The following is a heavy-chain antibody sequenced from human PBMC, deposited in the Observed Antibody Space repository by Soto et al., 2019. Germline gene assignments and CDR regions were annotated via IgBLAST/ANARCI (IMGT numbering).Heavy chain of an antibody. CDR3: ARELHGGSYGMDV. V-gene: IGHV3-30-3*01. CDR1: GFTFSGYA. Sequence: GGSLRLSYAASGFTFSGYAMHWVRQAPGKGLEWVAVISYDGSNKYYADSVKGRFTISRDNSKNTLYLQMNSLRAEDTAVYYCARELHGGSYGMDVWGQGTTVTVSS. CDR2: ISYDGSNK. J-gene: IGHJ6*02.